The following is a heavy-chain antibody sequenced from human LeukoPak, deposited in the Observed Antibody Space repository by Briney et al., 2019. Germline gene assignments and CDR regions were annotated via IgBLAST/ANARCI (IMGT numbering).Heavy chain of an antibody. CDR3: AKMGTIFGVVFYFDY. CDR2: ISGSGGST. J-gene: IGHJ4*02. Sequence: PGGSLRLSCAASGFTFSSYAMSWVRQAPGKGLEWVSAISGSGGSTYYADSVKGRFTISRDNSKNTLYLQMNSLRAEDTAVYYCAKMGTIFGVVFYFDYWGQGTLVTVSS. D-gene: IGHD3-3*01. CDR1: GFTFSSYA. V-gene: IGHV3-23*01.